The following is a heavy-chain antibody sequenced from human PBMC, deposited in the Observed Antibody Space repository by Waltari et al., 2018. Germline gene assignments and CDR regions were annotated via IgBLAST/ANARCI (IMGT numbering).Heavy chain of an antibody. CDR1: GYSISSGYY. J-gene: IGHJ4*02. CDR3: ARHLYSSSSFDY. D-gene: IGHD6-6*01. Sequence: LVKPSETLSLTCAVSGYSISSGYYWGWIRQPPGKGLEWIGSIYHSGSTYYNPSLKSRVTISVDTSKNQFSLKLSSVTAADTAVYYCARHLYSSSSFDYWGQGTLVTVSS. V-gene: IGHV4-38-2*01. CDR2: IYHSGST.